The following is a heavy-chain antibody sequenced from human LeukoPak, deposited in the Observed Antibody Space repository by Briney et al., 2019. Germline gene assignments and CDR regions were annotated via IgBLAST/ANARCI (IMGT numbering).Heavy chain of an antibody. V-gene: IGHV3-11*01. CDR3: ARLDRGYYDFWSGYYPHYYYGMDV. J-gene: IGHJ6*02. CDR1: GFTFSDYY. CDR2: ISSSGSTI. Sequence: GGSLRLSCAASGFTFSDYYMSWIRQAPGKGLEWVSYISSSGSTIYYADSVKGRFTISRDNAKNSLYLQTNSLRAEDTAVYYCARLDRGYYDFWSGYYPHYYYGMDVWGQGTTVTVSS. D-gene: IGHD3-3*01.